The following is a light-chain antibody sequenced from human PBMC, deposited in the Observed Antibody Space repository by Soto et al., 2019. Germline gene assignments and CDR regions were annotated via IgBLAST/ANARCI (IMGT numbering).Light chain of an antibody. CDR3: QQYNNWPFT. Sequence: EIVMTQSTATLSVSPGERATLSCRASQSISSNLAWYQQKPGQAPRLLIYGASTRATGIPATFSGSGSGTAFTITISSLQSEDFAVYCCQQYNNWPFTFGPGTKVDIK. CDR1: QSISSN. V-gene: IGKV3-15*01. J-gene: IGKJ3*01. CDR2: GAS.